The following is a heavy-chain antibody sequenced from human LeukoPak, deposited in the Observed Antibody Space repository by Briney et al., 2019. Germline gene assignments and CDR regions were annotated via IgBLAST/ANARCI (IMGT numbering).Heavy chain of an antibody. CDR1: GFTFSSYW. CDR3: ARVGYSYGKIFDY. J-gene: IGHJ4*02. D-gene: IGHD5-18*01. V-gene: IGHV3-74*01. CDR2: INSDGSST. Sequence: GGSLRLSCAASGFTFSSYWMHWVRQAPGKGLVWVSRINSDGSSTSYADSVKGRFTISRDNAKNTLCLQMNSLRAEDTAVYYCARVGYSYGKIFDYWGQGTLVTVSS.